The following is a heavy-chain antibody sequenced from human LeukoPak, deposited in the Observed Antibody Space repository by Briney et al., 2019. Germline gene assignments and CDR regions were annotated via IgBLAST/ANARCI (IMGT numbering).Heavy chain of an antibody. Sequence: PSETLSLTCAVYGGSFSGYYWSWIRQPPGKGLGWIGEINHSGSTNYNPSLKSRVTISVDTSKNQFSLKLSSVTAADTAVYYCARSWYDLVGAFDIWGQGTMVTVSS. CDR2: INHSGST. V-gene: IGHV4-34*01. D-gene: IGHD6-13*01. J-gene: IGHJ3*02. CDR3: ARSWYDLVGAFDI. CDR1: GGSFSGYY.